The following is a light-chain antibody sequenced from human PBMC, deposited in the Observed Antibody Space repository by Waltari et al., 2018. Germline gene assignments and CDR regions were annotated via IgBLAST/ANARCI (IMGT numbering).Light chain of an antibody. V-gene: IGKV1-5*03. CDR3: QQYKRYPLT. CDR1: QSSSEC. J-gene: IGKJ4*01. CDR2: ETS. Sequence: DIQMTQSPSTLSASVGDSVTITCRASQSSSECLAWYQQKPGKAPKLLIYETSNLHSGVPSRFSGSGSGTEFTLTISRLQPDDFATYYCQQYKRYPLTFGGGTKVEIK.